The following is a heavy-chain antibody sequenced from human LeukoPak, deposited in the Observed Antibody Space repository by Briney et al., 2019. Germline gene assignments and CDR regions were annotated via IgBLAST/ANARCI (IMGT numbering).Heavy chain of an antibody. CDR2: VSSSGAIA. CDR3: ARVGNDYGDSTGAFDI. D-gene: IGHD4-17*01. J-gene: IGHJ3*02. Sequence: GGSLRLSCAASGFTFNNYAMSWVRQAPGKGLEWVSTVSSSGAIAYYADSVKGRFTISRDNSKNTLYLQMNSLRAEDTAVYYCARVGNDYGDSTGAFDIWGQGTMVTVSS. V-gene: IGHV3-23*01. CDR1: GFTFNNYA.